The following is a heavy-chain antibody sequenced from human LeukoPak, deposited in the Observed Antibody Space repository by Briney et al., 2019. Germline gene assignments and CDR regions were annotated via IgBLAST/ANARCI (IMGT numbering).Heavy chain of an antibody. D-gene: IGHD1-1*01. CDR3: ASQGVWNDEQNNFDY. CDR2: ISYDGSNK. CDR1: GFTFSSYA. Sequence: GGSLRLSCAASGFTFSSYAMHWVRQAPGKGLEWVAVISYDGSNKYYADSVKGRFTISRDNSKNTLYLQMNSLRAEDTAVYYCASQGVWNDEQNNFDYWGQGTLVTVSS. V-gene: IGHV3-30-3*01. J-gene: IGHJ4*02.